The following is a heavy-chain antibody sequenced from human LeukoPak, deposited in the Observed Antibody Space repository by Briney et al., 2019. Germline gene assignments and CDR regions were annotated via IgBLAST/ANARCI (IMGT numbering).Heavy chain of an antibody. V-gene: IGHV4-59*01. J-gene: IGHJ4*02. CDR1: GGPISTYY. Sequence: SETLSLTCTVYGGPISTYYWTWIRQPPGKGLEWIGYIYYSGSTNYNPSLKSRVTISVDTSKNQFSLKLNSVTAADTAVYYCARGYSNFDSWGQGTLVTVSS. CDR2: IYYSGST. CDR3: ARGYSNFDS. D-gene: IGHD5-18*01.